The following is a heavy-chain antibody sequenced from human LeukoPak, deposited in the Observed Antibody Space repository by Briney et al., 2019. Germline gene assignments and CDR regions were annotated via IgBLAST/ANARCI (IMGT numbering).Heavy chain of an antibody. Sequence: GASVKVSCKASGYTFTGYYMHWVRQAPGQGLEWMGWINPNSGGTNYAQKFQGRVTMTRDTSISTAYMELSRLRSDDTAVYYCALLQTTVTHPNHYWGQGTLVTVSS. V-gene: IGHV1-2*02. CDR1: GYTFTGYY. D-gene: IGHD4-17*01. J-gene: IGHJ4*02. CDR3: ALLQTTVTHPNHY. CDR2: INPNSGGT.